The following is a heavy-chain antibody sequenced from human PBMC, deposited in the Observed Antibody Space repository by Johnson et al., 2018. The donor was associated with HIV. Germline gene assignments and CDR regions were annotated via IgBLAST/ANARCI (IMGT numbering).Heavy chain of an antibody. CDR3: TTDGYGGYSFGYGSFGI. CDR1: GFTFDDYG. Sequence: VQLVESGGGLVQPGGSLRLSCAASGFTFDDYGLSWVRQAPGKRLEWVGRIKSKTDGGTTDYAAPVKGRFTISRDDSKNTLYLQLNSRKTEDTAVYYCTTDGYGGYSFGYGSFGIGGQGTVVTVAS. V-gene: IGHV3-15*01. CDR2: IKSKTDGGTT. D-gene: IGHD5-18*01. J-gene: IGHJ3*02.